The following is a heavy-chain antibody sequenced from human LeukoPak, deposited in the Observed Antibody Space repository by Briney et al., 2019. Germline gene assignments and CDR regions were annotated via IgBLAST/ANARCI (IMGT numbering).Heavy chain of an antibody. CDR1: GYRFTSYW. J-gene: IGHJ4*02. CDR2: IYPDDSVT. Sequence: GESLKISCKGSGYRFTSYWIGWVRQMPGKGLEWMGLIYPDDSVTRYSPPFQGQVTISADKSISTTYLQWCSLKASDTAMYYCAIGGDSTTSCYRCFDYWGQGTLVTVSS. D-gene: IGHD2-2*02. V-gene: IGHV5-51*01. CDR3: AIGGDSTTSCYRCFDY.